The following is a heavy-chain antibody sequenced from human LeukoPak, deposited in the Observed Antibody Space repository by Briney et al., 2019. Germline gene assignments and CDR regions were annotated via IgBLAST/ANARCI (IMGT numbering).Heavy chain of an antibody. V-gene: IGHV4-59*01. Sequence: SETLSLTCTVSGGSISSCYWSWIRQPPGKGLEWIGYIYYSGSTNYNPSLKSRVTISVDTSKNQFSLKLSSVTAADTAVYYCARAQWDYDSSGYYYFDYWGQGTLVTVSS. CDR1: GGSISSCY. J-gene: IGHJ4*02. D-gene: IGHD3-22*01. CDR2: IYYSGST. CDR3: ARAQWDYDSSGYYYFDY.